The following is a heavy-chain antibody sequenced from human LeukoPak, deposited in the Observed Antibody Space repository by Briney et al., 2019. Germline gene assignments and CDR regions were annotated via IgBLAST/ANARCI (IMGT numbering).Heavy chain of an antibody. CDR2: MSYSGRP. V-gene: IGHV4-39*02. Sequence: SETLSLTCAVSGASVTSKNSFWGWIRQPPGKGLEWIGSMSYSGRPYYNPSLRTRVTISVDTSKNQLSLNLTAVTAADTAVYYCARAEAAGTFDPWGQGTLVTVSS. CDR1: GASVTSKNSF. J-gene: IGHJ5*02. D-gene: IGHD6-13*01. CDR3: ARAEAAGTFDP.